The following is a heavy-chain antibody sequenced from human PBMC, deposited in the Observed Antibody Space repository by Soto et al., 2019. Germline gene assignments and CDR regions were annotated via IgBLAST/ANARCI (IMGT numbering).Heavy chain of an antibody. CDR1: GIDLSIYW. D-gene: IGHD2-15*01. Sequence: EAQLVESGGGLVQPGGSLRLSCTGSGIDLSIYWMHWVRQAPGKGLVWVSRINPESTTISYADSVKGRFTISRDNAENTLLLHMNSLSAEDTGVYYCTKDTFGGRDSWGQGTLVTVYS. V-gene: IGHV3-74*01. CDR2: INPESTTI. CDR3: TKDTFGGRDS. J-gene: IGHJ4*02.